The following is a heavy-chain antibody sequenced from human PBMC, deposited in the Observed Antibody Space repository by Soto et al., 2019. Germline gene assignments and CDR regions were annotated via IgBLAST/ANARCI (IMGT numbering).Heavy chain of an antibody. V-gene: IGHV3-23*01. CDR2: VSGSGGST. D-gene: IGHD6-13*01. Sequence: EVQLLESGGGLVQPGGSLRLSCAASGFTFSSYAMRWVRQAPGKGLEWVSAVSGSGGSTYYADSVKGRFTISRDNSKNTLYLQTNSLRAEDTAVYYCARRGPGTYFDYWGQGTLVTVSS. CDR1: GFTFSSYA. CDR3: ARRGPGTYFDY. J-gene: IGHJ4*02.